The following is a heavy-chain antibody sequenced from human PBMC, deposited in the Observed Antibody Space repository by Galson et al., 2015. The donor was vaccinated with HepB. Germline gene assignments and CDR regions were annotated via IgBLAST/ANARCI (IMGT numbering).Heavy chain of an antibody. V-gene: IGHV3-30*18. Sequence: SPRLSCAASGFTFSSYGMHWVRQAPGKGLEWVAVISYDGSNKYYADSVKGRFTISRDNSKNTLYLQMNSLRAEDTAVYYCAKEGSGSGWHGKNFQHWGQGTLVTVSS. CDR3: AKEGSGSGWHGKNFQH. J-gene: IGHJ1*01. CDR1: GFTFSSYG. CDR2: ISYDGSNK. D-gene: IGHD6-19*01.